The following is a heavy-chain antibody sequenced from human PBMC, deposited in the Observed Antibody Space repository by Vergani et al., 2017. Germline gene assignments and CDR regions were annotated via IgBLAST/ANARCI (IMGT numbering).Heavy chain of an antibody. CDR1: GGSISSSSYY. CDR3: ARQNDDXWSGYYPVDNWFDP. Sequence: QLQLQESGPGLVKPSETLALTCTVSGGSISSSSYYWGWIRQPPGKGLEWIGSIYYSGSTYYNPSLKSRVTISVDTSKNQFSLKLSSVTAADTAVYYCARQNDDXWSGYYPVDNWFDPWGQGTLVTVSS. J-gene: IGHJ5*02. CDR2: IYYSGST. V-gene: IGHV4-39*01. D-gene: IGHD3-3*01.